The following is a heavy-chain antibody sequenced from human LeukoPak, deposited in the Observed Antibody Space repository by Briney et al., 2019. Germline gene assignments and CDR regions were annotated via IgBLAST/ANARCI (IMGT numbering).Heavy chain of an antibody. J-gene: IGHJ4*02. Sequence: GGSLRLSCAASGFTFSNAWMNWVRQAPGKGLEWVAVISYDGSNKYYANSVKGRFTISRDNSKNTLYLQMNSLRSEDTAVYYCARDPLGGYDSSGPVDYWGRGTLVTVSS. V-gene: IGHV3-30-3*01. CDR3: ARDPLGGYDSSGPVDY. CDR2: ISYDGSNK. CDR1: GFTFSNAW. D-gene: IGHD3-22*01.